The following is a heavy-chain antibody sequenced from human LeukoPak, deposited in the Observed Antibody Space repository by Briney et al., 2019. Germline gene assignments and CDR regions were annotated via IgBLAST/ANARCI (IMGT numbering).Heavy chain of an antibody. CDR2: IKQDGSQT. J-gene: IGHJ5*02. D-gene: IGHD2-15*01. CDR3: ATDAVGDSWSDH. V-gene: IGHV3-7*01. CDR1: GFSFSIYW. Sequence: AGGSLRLSCLASGFSFSIYWMNWVRQAQGKGPEWLANIKQDGSQTYYVDSVKGRFTISRDNAKNSLYLQMNSLRAGDTAVYYCATDAVGDSWSDHWGQGTLVTVPS.